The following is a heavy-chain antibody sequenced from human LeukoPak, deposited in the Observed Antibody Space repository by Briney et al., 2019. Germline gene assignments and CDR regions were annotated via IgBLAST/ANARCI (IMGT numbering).Heavy chain of an antibody. CDR3: AREMMRARWFDP. CDR2: MSPDSGNT. D-gene: IGHD3-16*01. J-gene: IGHJ5*02. V-gene: IGHV1-8*01. Sequence: ASVKVSCKASGYTFTSYEINWVRQATGHGLEWMGWMSPDSGNTGYAQKFQGRVTMTRNTSISTAYMELSSLGSEDTAVYYCAREMMRARWFDPWGQGTLVTVSS. CDR1: GYTFTSYE.